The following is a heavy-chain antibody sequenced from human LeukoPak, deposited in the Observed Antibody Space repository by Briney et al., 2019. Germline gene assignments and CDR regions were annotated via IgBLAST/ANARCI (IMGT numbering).Heavy chain of an antibody. V-gene: IGHV1-18*01. J-gene: IGHJ6*02. CDR1: GGTFSSYA. Sequence: ASVKVSCKASGGTFSSYAISWVRQAPGQGLEWMGWISAYNGNTNYAQKLQGRVTMTTDTSTSTAYTELRSLRSDDTAVYYCAGTRYYYYGMDVWGQGTTVTVSS. CDR3: AGTRYYYYGMDV. D-gene: IGHD6-13*01. CDR2: ISAYNGNT.